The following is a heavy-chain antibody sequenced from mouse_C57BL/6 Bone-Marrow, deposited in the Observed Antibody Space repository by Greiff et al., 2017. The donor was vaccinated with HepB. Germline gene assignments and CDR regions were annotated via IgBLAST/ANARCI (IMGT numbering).Heavy chain of an antibody. CDR2: IRLKSDNYAT. CDR1: GFTFSNYW. V-gene: IGHV6-3*01. J-gene: IGHJ4*01. CDR3: TGTDAMDY. Sequence: EVQLQESGGGLVQPGGSMKLSCVASGFTFSNYWMNWVRQSPEKGLEWVAQIRLKSDNYATHYAESVKGRFTISRDDSKSSVYLQMNNLRAEDTGIYYCTGTDAMDYWGQGTSVTVSS.